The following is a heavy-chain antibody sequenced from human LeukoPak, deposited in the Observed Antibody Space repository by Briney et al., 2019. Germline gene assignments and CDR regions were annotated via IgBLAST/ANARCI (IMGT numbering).Heavy chain of an antibody. J-gene: IGHJ4*02. CDR2: IYRSGGA. CDR3: ARDFIAQSPIPAY. D-gene: IGHD6-13*01. Sequence: SQTLSLTCAVSGDSITSSGSSWSWIRQPLGKGLEWIGYIYRSGGAYCNPSLKSRVTISLDRSKNQFSLKLNSVTAADTAVYYCARDFIAQSPIPAYWGQGTLVSVSS. V-gene: IGHV4-30-2*01. CDR1: GDSITSSGSS.